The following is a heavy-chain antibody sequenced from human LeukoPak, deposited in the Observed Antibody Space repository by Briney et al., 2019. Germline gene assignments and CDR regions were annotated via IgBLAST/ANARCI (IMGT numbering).Heavy chain of an antibody. Sequence: SETLSLTRTVSGGSISSYYWSWIRQPPGKGLEWIGDIYYSGITNYNPSLKSRVTISVDTSKNQFSLRLSSVTAADTAVYYCARVTGYMTEDYFDYWGQGTLITVSS. V-gene: IGHV4-59*01. CDR2: IYYSGIT. CDR3: ARVTGYMTEDYFDY. D-gene: IGHD6-13*01. J-gene: IGHJ4*02. CDR1: GGSISSYY.